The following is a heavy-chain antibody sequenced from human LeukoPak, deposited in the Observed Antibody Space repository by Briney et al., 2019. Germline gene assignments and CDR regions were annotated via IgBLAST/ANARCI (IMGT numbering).Heavy chain of an antibody. CDR2: INHSGST. Sequence: NPSQTLSLTCAVSGGSISSGGYSWSWIRQPPGKGLEWIGEINHSGSTNYNPSLKSRVTISVDTSKNQFSLKLSSVTAADTAVYYCAVMPGYCSSTSCSKRPPDYWGQGTLVTVSS. V-gene: IGHV4-30-2*01. J-gene: IGHJ4*02. CDR1: GGSISSGGYS. D-gene: IGHD2-2*01. CDR3: AVMPGYCSSTSCSKRPPDY.